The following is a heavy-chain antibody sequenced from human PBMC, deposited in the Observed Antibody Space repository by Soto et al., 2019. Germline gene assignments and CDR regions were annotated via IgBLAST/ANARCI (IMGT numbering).Heavy chain of an antibody. CDR2: IYYDGAT. J-gene: IGHJ6*02. Sequence: SETLSLTCTVSSGSISSTSYYWAWIRQPPGKGLEWIGAIYYDGATYYTESLKSRVSISVDTSKIQFSLKVNSVTAADTAVYFCARQGRNTKIVLVKHYAADFWGQGTEVTVSS. CDR3: ARQGRNTKIVLVKHYAADF. CDR1: SGSISSTSYY. V-gene: IGHV4-39*01. D-gene: IGHD3-22*01.